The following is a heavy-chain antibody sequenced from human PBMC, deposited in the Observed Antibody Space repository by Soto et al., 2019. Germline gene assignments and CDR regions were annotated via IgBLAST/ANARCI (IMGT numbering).Heavy chain of an antibody. CDR1: GYTFTSYG. D-gene: IGHD5-12*01. CDR3: VRDASSGYRGWWDP. J-gene: IGHJ5*02. CDR2: LIPYNGDR. V-gene: IGHV1-18*01. Sequence: ASVKVSCKASGYTFTSYGISWVRQAPGQGLEWMGLLIPYNGDRIYAQKFQGRVILTTDTAMNTAYMELGSLRSDDTAVYYCVRDASSGYRGWWDPWGQGTLATVSS.